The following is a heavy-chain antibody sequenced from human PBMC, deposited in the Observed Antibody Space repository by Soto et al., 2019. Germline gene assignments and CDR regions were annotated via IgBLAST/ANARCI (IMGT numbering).Heavy chain of an antibody. CDR1: GGSFSGYY. V-gene: IGHV4-34*01. CDR3: ARDRRSDGYWYFDL. Sequence: QVQLQQWGAGLLKPSETLSLTCAVYGGSFSGYYWSWIRQPPGKGLEWIGEINHSGGTNYNPSLKSRVTISVDTSKNQFSLKLSSVTAADTAVYYCARDRRSDGYWYFDLWGRGTLVTVSS. CDR2: INHSGGT. J-gene: IGHJ2*01.